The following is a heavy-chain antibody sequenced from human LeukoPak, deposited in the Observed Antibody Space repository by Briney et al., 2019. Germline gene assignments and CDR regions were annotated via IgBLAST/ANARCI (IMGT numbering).Heavy chain of an antibody. CDR3: ARESWSDSVAFDI. D-gene: IGHD3-3*01. CDR1: GFTFSSYA. CDR2: ISGGGTTT. Sequence: PGGSLRLSCAASGFTFSSYAMRWVRQAPGKGLQWVSSISGGGTTTYYADSVRGRFTISRDSSKRTLYLQMNSLRAEDTAMYYCARESWSDSVAFDIWGLGTMVIVSS. V-gene: IGHV3-23*01. J-gene: IGHJ3*02.